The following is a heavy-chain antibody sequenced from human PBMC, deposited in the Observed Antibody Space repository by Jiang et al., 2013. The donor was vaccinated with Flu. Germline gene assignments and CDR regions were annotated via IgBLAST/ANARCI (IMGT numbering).Heavy chain of an antibody. J-gene: IGHJ6*02. CDR1: GGSISSRYNY. Sequence: KPSETLSLTCSVSGGSISSRYNYWGWIRQFPGKGQEWIASISYSGKTYYNPSLQSRVSISVDTSKSLLSLKVTSVTAADTAVYYCARPGDTSRSYYGLDVWGHGTTVTVSS. D-gene: IGHD2-2*01. CDR2: ISYSGKT. CDR3: ARPGDTSRSYYGLDV. V-gene: IGHV4-39*01.